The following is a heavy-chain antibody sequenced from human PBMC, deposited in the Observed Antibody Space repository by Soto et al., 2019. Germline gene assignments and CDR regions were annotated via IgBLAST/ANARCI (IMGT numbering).Heavy chain of an antibody. CDR3: ARKTDYDILTGSDGAFDI. CDR2: IIPILGIA. J-gene: IGHJ3*02. CDR1: GGTFSSYT. Sequence: SVKVSCKASGGTFSSYTISWVRQAPGQGLEWMGRIIPILGIANYAQKFQGRVTITADKSTSTAYMELSSLRSEDTAVYYCARKTDYDILTGSDGAFDIWGQGTMVTVSS. D-gene: IGHD3-9*01. V-gene: IGHV1-69*02.